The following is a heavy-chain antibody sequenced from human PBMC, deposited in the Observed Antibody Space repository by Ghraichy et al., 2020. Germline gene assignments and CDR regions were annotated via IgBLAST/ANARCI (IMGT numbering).Heavy chain of an antibody. J-gene: IGHJ5*02. CDR2: IIPIFGTA. CDR1: GGTFSSYA. V-gene: IGHV1-69*13. Sequence: SVKVSCKASGGTFSSYAISWVRQAPGQGLEWMGGIIPIFGTANYAQKFQGRVTITADESTSTAYMELSSLRTEDTCVYYCARDPSLSWINWFDPWGQGTLVTVSS. CDR3: ARDPSLSWINWFDP. D-gene: IGHD6-13*01.